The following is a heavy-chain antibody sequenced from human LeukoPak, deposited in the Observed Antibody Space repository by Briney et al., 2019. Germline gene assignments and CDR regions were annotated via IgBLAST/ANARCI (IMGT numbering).Heavy chain of an antibody. V-gene: IGHV4-59*01. CDR2: HYYSGST. J-gene: IGHJ4*02. Sequence: PSETLDLICSVYGGSFSSYYRSWSPQRPGKGPELSRYHYYSGSTNYNPSLTVRVTISVDTSKNQFSPKLSSVTAADTAVYYCARDGANDYGDYKPRFDYWGQGTLVTVSS. CDR3: ARDGANDYGDYKPRFDY. D-gene: IGHD4-17*01. CDR1: GGSFSSYY.